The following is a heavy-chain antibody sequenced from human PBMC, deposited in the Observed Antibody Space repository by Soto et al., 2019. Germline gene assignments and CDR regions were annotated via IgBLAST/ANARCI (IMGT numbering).Heavy chain of an antibody. CDR3: ARGMGWNEFYYYYYMDV. V-gene: IGHV1-8*01. D-gene: IGHD1-1*01. J-gene: IGHJ6*03. CDR1: GYTFTSYD. Sequence: ASVKVSCKASGYTFTSYDINWVRQATGQGLEWMGWMNPNSGNTGYAQKFQGRVTMTRNTSISTAYMELSSLRSEDTAVYYCARGMGWNEFYYYYYMDVWGKGTTVTVSS. CDR2: MNPNSGNT.